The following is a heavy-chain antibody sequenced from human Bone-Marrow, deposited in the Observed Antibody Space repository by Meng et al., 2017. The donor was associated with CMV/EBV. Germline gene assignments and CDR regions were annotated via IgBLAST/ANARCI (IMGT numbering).Heavy chain of an antibody. CDR2: INSDGSST. J-gene: IGHJ4*02. V-gene: IGHV3-74*01. D-gene: IGHD6-6*01. CDR3: ARSRELVRADY. Sequence: GESLKISCAASGFTFSSYWMHWVRQAPGKGLVWVSRINSDGSSTSYADSVKGRFTISRDNAKNSLYLQMNSLRAEDTAVYYCARSRELVRADYWGQGTLVTV. CDR1: GFTFSSYW.